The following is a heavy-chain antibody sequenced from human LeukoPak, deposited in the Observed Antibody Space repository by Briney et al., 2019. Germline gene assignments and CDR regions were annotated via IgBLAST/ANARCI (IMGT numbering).Heavy chain of an antibody. V-gene: IGHV1-69*13. J-gene: IGHJ6*02. CDR1: GGTFSSYA. CDR3: AREGGCYTAECYYGMDV. D-gene: IGHD2-2*02. CDR2: IIPIFGTA. Sequence: GASVKVSCKASGGTFSSYAISWVRQAPGQGLEWMGGIIPIFGTANYAQKFQGRVTITADESTSTAYMGLSSLRSEDTAVYYCAREGGCYTAECYYGMDVWGQGTTVTVSS.